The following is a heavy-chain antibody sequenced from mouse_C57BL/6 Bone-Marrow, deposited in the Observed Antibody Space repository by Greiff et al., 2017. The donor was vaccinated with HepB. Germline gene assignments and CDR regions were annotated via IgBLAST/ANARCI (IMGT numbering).Heavy chain of an antibody. J-gene: IGHJ1*03. D-gene: IGHD1-1*01. CDR1: GYTFTSYW. CDR3: ASHYYGRSYCWYFDV. V-gene: IGHV1-55*01. Sequence: QVQLQQPGAELVKPGASVKMSCKASGYTFTSYWITWVKQRPGQGLEWIGDIYPGSGSTNYNEKFKSKATLTVDTSSSTAYMQLSSLTSEDSAVYYCASHYYGRSYCWYFDVWGTGTTVTVSS. CDR2: IYPGSGST.